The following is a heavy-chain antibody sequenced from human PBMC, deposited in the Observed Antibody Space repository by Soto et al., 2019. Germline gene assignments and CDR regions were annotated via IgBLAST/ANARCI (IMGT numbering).Heavy chain of an antibody. Sequence: LSLTCAVSGGSISSGGYSWSWIRQPPGKGLEWIGYIYHSGSTYYNPSLKSRVTISVDRSKNQFSLKLSSVTAADTAVYYCARAAGLSVRLDYWGQGTLVTVS. CDR1: GGSISSGGYS. CDR2: IYHSGST. D-gene: IGHD6-13*01. J-gene: IGHJ4*02. V-gene: IGHV4-30-2*01. CDR3: ARAAGLSVRLDY.